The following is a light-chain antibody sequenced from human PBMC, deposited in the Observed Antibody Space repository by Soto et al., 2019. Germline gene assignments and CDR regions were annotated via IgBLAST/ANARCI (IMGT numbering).Light chain of an antibody. Sequence: EIVLTQSPVTLSLSPGERATLSCRVSQSVPRSYLAWYQQKPGQAPRLLIYGTSSRATGIPDRFSGSGSGTDFTLTISRLEPEDFAVFYCQQYGSSITFGQGTRLEIK. J-gene: IGKJ5*01. V-gene: IGKV3-20*01. CDR1: QSVPRSY. CDR2: GTS. CDR3: QQYGSSIT.